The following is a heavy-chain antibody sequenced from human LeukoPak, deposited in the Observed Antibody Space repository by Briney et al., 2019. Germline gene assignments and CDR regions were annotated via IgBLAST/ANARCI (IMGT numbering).Heavy chain of an antibody. D-gene: IGHD1-7*01. CDR3: ASRAGKPGNTPWCFDY. J-gene: IGHJ4*02. CDR2: IRQDGSET. V-gene: IGHV3-7*01. Sequence: GGSLRLSCTASGFTFTNYWMTWVRQAPGKGPEWVANIRQDGSETNYVDSVRGRFTIARDNTKNSLYLQMTSLRGEDTAVYYCASRAGKPGNTPWCFDYWGQGTLVTVSS. CDR1: GFTFTNYW.